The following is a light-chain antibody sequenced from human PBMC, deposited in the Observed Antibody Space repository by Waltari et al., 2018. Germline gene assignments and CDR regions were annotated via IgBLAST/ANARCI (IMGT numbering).Light chain of an antibody. V-gene: IGLV3-1*01. CDR1: KSGDTY. CDR2: QDS. J-gene: IGLJ2*01. CDR3: QAWDSSTVV. Sequence: SYELTQPPSVSVSPGQTASITCPGDKSGDTYACWYRQKPGQSPVLVIYQDSKRPSGIPERFSGSNSGNTATLTISGTQAMDEADYYCQAWDSSTVVFGGGTKLTVL.